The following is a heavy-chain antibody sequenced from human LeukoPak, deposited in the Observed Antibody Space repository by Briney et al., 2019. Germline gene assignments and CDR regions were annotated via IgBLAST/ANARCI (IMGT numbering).Heavy chain of an antibody. Sequence: SETLSLTCAVSGGSISSGGYSWSWIRQPPGKGLEWIGYIYHSGSTYYNPSLKSRVTISVDTSKNQFSLKLSSVAAADTAVYYCARDGGKLWPLYYYYGMDVWGQGTTVTVSS. CDR3: ARDGGKLWPLYYYYGMDV. D-gene: IGHD5-18*01. CDR2: IYHSGST. CDR1: GGSISSGGYS. J-gene: IGHJ6*02. V-gene: IGHV4-30-2*01.